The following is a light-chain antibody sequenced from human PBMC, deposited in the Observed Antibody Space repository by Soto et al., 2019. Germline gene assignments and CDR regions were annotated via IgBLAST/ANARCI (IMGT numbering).Light chain of an antibody. CDR1: SSNIGSNT. CDR2: GNS. CDR3: QSYDSSLSGSLV. J-gene: IGLJ2*01. V-gene: IGLV1-40*01. Sequence: QSVLTQPPSASGTPGQRVTISCSGSSSNIGSNTVNWYQQLPGTAPKLLIYGNSNRPSGVPDRFSGSKSGTSASLAITGLQAEDEADYYCQSYDSSLSGSLVFGGGTKLTVL.